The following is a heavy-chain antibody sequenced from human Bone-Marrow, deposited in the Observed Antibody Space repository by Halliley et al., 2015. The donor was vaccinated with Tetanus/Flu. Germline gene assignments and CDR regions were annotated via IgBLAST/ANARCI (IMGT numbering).Heavy chain of an antibody. V-gene: IGHV3-23*01. CDR2: ITGSGDYT. Sequence: SLRLSCVASGFSFSSNAMNWVRQAPGKGLEWVSGITGSGDYTYFADSVRGRFTISRDNSKNTLYLQVNSLRDEDTAVYYCAKAHPSRMLDFRCFDAWGQGALGPVSS. CDR3: AKAHPSRMLDFRCFDA. J-gene: IGHJ5*02. CDR1: GFSFSSNA. D-gene: IGHD3-10*02.